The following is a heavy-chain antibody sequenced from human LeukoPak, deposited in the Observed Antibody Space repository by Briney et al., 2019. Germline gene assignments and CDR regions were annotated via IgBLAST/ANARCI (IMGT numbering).Heavy chain of an antibody. J-gene: IGHJ4*02. CDR1: GFTFSSYA. D-gene: IGHD2-21*01. Sequence: GGSLRLSCVASGFTFSSYAMSWVRQAPGKGLEWVSAISGSGGSTYYADSVKGRFTISRDNSKNTLYLQMNSLRAEDTAVYYCAKVPDIVVVIAIHWGQGTLVTVSS. CDR3: AKVPDIVVVIAIH. CDR2: ISGSGGST. V-gene: IGHV3-23*01.